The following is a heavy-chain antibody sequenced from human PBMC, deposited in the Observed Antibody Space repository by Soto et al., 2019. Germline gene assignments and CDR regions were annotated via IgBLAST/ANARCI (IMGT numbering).Heavy chain of an antibody. D-gene: IGHD5-12*01. CDR3: ARGEQYSGHDY. J-gene: IGHJ4*02. CDR2: TYYRSKWYY. Sequence: SQTLSLTCAITGDSVSSNSAGWSWVRQSPSRGLEWLGRTYYRSKWYYEYAVSVRGRITINPDTSKNQYSLQLNSVTPEDTAVYFCARGEQYSGHDYWGQGTLVTVSS. V-gene: IGHV6-1*01. CDR1: GDSVSSNSAG.